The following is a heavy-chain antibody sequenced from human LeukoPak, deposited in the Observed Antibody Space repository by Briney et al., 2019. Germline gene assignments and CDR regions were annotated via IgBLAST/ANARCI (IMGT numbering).Heavy chain of an antibody. D-gene: IGHD3/OR15-3a*01. CDR3: AKDRVFGPSEYYFDY. CDR2: IRYDGSNK. J-gene: IGHJ4*02. Sequence: GGSLRLSCAASGFTFSSYGMHWVRQAPGKGLEWVAFIRYDGSNKYYADPVKGRFTISRDNSKNTLYLQMNSLRAEDTAVYYCAKDRVFGPSEYYFDYWGQGTLVTVSS. V-gene: IGHV3-30*02. CDR1: GFTFSSYG.